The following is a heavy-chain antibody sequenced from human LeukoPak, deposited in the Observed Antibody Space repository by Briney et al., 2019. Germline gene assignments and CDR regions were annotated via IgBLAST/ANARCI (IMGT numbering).Heavy chain of an antibody. CDR2: FYYYGGT. D-gene: IGHD6-13*01. Sequence: SETLSLTCTVSGGSITNYYCTWIRQPPGKGLEWIGYFYYYGGTNYNPSLKSRVTISMDTTKNQFSLKVGSVTAADTAVYYCAGAHIGAAGFSLDYWGQGNLVTVSS. CDR3: AGAHIGAAGFSLDY. V-gene: IGHV4-59*01. J-gene: IGHJ4*02. CDR1: GGSITNYY.